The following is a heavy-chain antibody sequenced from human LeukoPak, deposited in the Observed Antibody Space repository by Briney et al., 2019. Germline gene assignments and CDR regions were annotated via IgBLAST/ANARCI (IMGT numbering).Heavy chain of an antibody. CDR2: IYTSGST. CDR3: ARRIQFGSDAFDI. CDR1: GGSISSYY. D-gene: IGHD3-10*01. V-gene: IGHV4-4*09. J-gene: IGHJ3*02. Sequence: PSETLSLTCTVSGGSISSYYWSWIRQPPGKGLEWIGYIYTSGSTNYNPSLKSQVTISVDTSKNQFSLKLSSVTAADTAVYYCARRIQFGSDAFDIWGQGTMVAVSS.